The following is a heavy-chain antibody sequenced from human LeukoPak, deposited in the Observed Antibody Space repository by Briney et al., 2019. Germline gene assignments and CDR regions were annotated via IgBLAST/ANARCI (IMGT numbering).Heavy chain of an antibody. CDR1: GGSFSGYY. Sequence: SEALSLTCAVYGGSFSGYYWSWIRQPPGKGLEWIGETNHSGSTNYNPSLKSRVTISVDTSKNQFSLKLSSVTAADTAVYYCARVRPASSGSYSRWGQGTLVTVSS. D-gene: IGHD3-10*01. V-gene: IGHV4-34*01. CDR3: ARVRPASSGSYSR. J-gene: IGHJ4*02. CDR2: TNHSGST.